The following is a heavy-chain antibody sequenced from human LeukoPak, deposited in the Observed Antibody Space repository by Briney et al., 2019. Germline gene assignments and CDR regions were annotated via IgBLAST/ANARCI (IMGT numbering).Heavy chain of an antibody. CDR1: GFTFSSYA. CDR3: ARIIPVDY. CDR2: ISYDGSNK. D-gene: IGHD3-10*01. Sequence: PGGSLRLSCAASGFTFSSYAMHWVRQAPGKGLEWVAVISYDGSNKYYADSVKGRFTISRDNSKNTLYLQMNSLRAEDTAVYYCARIIPVDYWGQETLVTVSS. V-gene: IGHV3-30-3*01. J-gene: IGHJ4*02.